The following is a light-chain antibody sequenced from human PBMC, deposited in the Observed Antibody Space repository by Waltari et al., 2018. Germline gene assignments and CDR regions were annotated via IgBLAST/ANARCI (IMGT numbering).Light chain of an antibody. Sequence: QSALTQPASVSGSPGQSITISCTGTSSDVGRYTLVSWYQQHPGSAPKLIIYEGSKRPSGVSSRFSGSRSGNTASLTISGLQADDEGDYYCCSYAAINTYVFGTGTKVSVL. CDR3: CSYAAINTYV. CDR1: SSDVGRYTL. V-gene: IGLV2-23*01. J-gene: IGLJ1*01. CDR2: EGS.